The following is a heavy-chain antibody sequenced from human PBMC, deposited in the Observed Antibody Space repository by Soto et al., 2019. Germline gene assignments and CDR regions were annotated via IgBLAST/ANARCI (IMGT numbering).Heavy chain of an antibody. CDR2: INPSGGST. J-gene: IGHJ6*02. V-gene: IGHV1-46*03. D-gene: IGHD2-2*01. Sequence: GASVKXSCKASGYTFTSYYMHWVRQAPGQGLEWMGIINPSGGSTSYAQKFQGRVTMTRDTSTSTVYMELSSLRSEDTAVYYCARAGLGYCSSTSCLYYYGMDVWGQGTTVTVSS. CDR3: ARAGLGYCSSTSCLYYYGMDV. CDR1: GYTFTSYY.